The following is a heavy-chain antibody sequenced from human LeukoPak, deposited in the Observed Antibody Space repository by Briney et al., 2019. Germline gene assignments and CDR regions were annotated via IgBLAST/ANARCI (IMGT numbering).Heavy chain of an antibody. Sequence: PSETLSLTCAVSGGSISSGHYSWNWIRQPPGQGLEWIGYIYHSGRTYYKPTLKSRVTISVDRSKNQFSLKLNSVTAADTALYYCARSSHAFDIWGQGTMVTVSS. CDR1: GGSISSGHYS. V-gene: IGHV4-30-2*01. CDR3: ARSSHAFDI. J-gene: IGHJ3*02. D-gene: IGHD6-6*01. CDR2: IYHSGRT.